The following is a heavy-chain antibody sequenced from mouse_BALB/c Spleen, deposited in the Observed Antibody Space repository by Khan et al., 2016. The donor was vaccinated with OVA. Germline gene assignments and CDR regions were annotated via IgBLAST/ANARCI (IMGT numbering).Heavy chain of an antibody. CDR1: GYSFTDYT. J-gene: IGHJ3*01. D-gene: IGHD1-2*01. Sequence: IQLVQSGPELVKPGASMKISCKASGYSFTDYTMNWVKQSHGENLEWIGLINPYNGGTSYTQKFKGKATLTVDKSSSTVYMELLSLTSEDSAVYYCARSGYGGFAYWGQGTLVTVSA. CDR3: ARSGYGGFAY. CDR2: INPYNGGT. V-gene: IGHV1S135*01.